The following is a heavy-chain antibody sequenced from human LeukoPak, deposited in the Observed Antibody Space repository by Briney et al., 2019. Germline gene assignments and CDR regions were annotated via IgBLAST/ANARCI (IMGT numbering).Heavy chain of an antibody. J-gene: IGHJ6*03. CDR1: GGSISSYY. CDR2: IYTSGST. V-gene: IGHV4-4*07. Sequence: ASETLSLTCTVSGGSISSYYWSWIRQPAGKGLEWIGRIYTSGSTNYNPSLKSRVTMSVDTSKNQFSLKLSSVTAADTAVYYCARDLGNWNLAAPLYYYYYMDVWGKGTTVTVSS. CDR3: ARDLGNWNLAAPLYYYYYMDV. D-gene: IGHD1-7*01.